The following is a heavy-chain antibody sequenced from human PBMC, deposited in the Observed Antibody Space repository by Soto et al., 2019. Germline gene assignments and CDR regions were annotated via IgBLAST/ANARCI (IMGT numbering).Heavy chain of an antibody. CDR3: ASSRPYPSWYLDY. CDR2: IYYSGST. V-gene: IGHV4-30-4*01. CDR1: GGSISSGDYY. Sequence: SETLSLTCTVSGGSISSGDYYWRWIRQPPGKGLEWIGYIYYSGSTYYNPSLKSRVTISVDTSKNQFSLKLSSVTAADTAVYYCASSRPYPSWYLDYWGQGTLVTVSS. J-gene: IGHJ4*02. D-gene: IGHD6-13*01.